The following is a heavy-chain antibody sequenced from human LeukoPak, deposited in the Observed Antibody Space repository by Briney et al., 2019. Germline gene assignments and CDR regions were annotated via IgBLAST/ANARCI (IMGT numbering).Heavy chain of an antibody. D-gene: IGHD6-19*01. CDR3: AREIRKGQWPVFALNY. V-gene: IGHV1-2*02. Sequence: ASVTAPCKASGYTFTGYYMQWVRQAPGQGLEWMGWINPNNGGTNYAQKFQGRVTVTRDTSISTAYMELSRLRSDDTAVYYCAREIRKGQWPVFALNYWGQGTLVTVSS. CDR2: INPNNGGT. J-gene: IGHJ4*02. CDR1: GYTFTGYY.